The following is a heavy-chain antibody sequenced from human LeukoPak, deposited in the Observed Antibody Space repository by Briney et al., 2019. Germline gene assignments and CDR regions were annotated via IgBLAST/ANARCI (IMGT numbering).Heavy chain of an antibody. CDR2: TYYRCDWYS. V-gene: IGHV6-1*01. J-gene: IGHJ4*02. CDR1: GDSVSTNSAA. Sequence: HSQTLSLTCAISGDSVSTNSAAWNWIRQSPSRGLEWLGRTYYRCDWYSDYAVSVKSRITTTPDTSKNQFSLQLNSVTPEDTAIYYCAREGSYFDCWGQGTLVTVSS. CDR3: AREGSYFDC.